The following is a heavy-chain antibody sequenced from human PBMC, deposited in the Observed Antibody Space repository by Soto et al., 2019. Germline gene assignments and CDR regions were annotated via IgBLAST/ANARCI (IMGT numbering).Heavy chain of an antibody. CDR2: TTAYNADT. J-gene: IGHJ4*02. V-gene: IGHV1-18*01. Sequence: QVPLVQSGAEVKRPGASVKVSCQASGYTFSTYGVSWVREASGQGLEWMGWTTAYNADTNYAQKFQDRVTMTTESYTGTAYMELGSLRADDTAVYYCARLRSLAAGRPLDYWGQGTLITVSS. CDR1: GYTFSTYG. CDR3: ARLRSLAAGRPLDY. D-gene: IGHD6-13*01.